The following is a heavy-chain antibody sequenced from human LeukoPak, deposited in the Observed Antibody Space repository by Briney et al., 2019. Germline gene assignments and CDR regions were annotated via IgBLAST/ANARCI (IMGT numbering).Heavy chain of an antibody. D-gene: IGHD3/OR15-3a*01. CDR3: ATAMDWGSRWYFDL. CDR1: GASINNYY. Sequence: SETLSRTCTVSGASINNYYWNWIRQPPGKGLEWLGYISYSGSTNYSPSLRSRVSMSLDTSKNQSSLRLNSVTAADTAVYYCATAMDWGSRWYFDLWGRGTLVTVSS. V-gene: IGHV4-59*01. CDR2: ISYSGST. J-gene: IGHJ2*01.